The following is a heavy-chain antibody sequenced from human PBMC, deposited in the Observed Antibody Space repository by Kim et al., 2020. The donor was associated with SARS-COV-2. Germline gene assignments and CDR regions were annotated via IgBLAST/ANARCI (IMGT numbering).Heavy chain of an antibody. Sequence: GESLKISCKGSGYSFTSYWISWVRQMPGKGLEWMGRIDPSDSYTNYSPSFQGHVTISADKSISTAYLQWSSLKASDTAMYYCASLAMYSSSRLKYYYYGMDVWGQGTTVTVSS. CDR1: GYSFTSYW. V-gene: IGHV5-10-1*01. CDR3: ASLAMYSSSRLKYYYYGMDV. J-gene: IGHJ6*02. CDR2: IDPSDSYT. D-gene: IGHD6-13*01.